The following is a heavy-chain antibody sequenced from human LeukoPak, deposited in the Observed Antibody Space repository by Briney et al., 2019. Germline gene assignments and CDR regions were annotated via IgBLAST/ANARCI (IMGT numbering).Heavy chain of an antibody. V-gene: IGHV1-18*01. Sequence: GASVTVSCKASGYTFSNYSISWVRQAPGQGLEWLGWISAYNGNTKYPQKFLGRVTMTTDTSTTTAYMDLRSMRSDDTAIYYCARGPPTYYYDITAYYPGDYWGQGTLVTVSS. CDR1: GYTFSNYS. J-gene: IGHJ4*02. D-gene: IGHD3-22*01. CDR3: ARGPPTYYYDITAYYPGDY. CDR2: ISAYNGNT.